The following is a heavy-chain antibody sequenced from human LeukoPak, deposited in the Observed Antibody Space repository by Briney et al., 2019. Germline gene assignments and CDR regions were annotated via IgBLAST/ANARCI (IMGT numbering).Heavy chain of an antibody. CDR1: GYSISSGSYY. V-gene: IGHV4-61*02. Sequence: SETLSLTCAVSGYSISSGSYYWSWIRQPAGKGLEWIGRIYTSGSTKYNPSLKSRVTISVDTSKNQFSLKLSSVTAADTAVYYCARGSDILTGLSGPLNSLITPYYYYYMDVWGKGTTVTVSS. CDR2: IYTSGST. CDR3: ARGSDILTGLSGPLNSLITPYYYYYMDV. J-gene: IGHJ6*03. D-gene: IGHD3-9*01.